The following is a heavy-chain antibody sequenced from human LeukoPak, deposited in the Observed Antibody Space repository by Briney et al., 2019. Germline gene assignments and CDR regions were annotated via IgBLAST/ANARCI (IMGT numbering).Heavy chain of an antibody. D-gene: IGHD6-19*01. CDR2: ISKDGSST. CDR1: GFTFSSYW. CDR3: ARPRYSSGWFFDY. Sequence: WGSLRLSCAASGFTFSSYWMHWVRQAPGKGLVWVSRISKDGSSTYYADSVKGRFTISRDNSKNTLYLQMNSLRAEDTAVYYCARPRYSSGWFFDYWGQGTLVTVSS. J-gene: IGHJ4*02. V-gene: IGHV3-74*01.